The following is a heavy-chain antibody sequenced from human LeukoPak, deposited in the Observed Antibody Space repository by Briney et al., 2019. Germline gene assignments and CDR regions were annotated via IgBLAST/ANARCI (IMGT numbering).Heavy chain of an antibody. Sequence: GGSLRLSCAASGFTFSNYALTWVRQAPGRGLEWVSSISGAGPYYADSVKGRFSISRDNYKNTLYLQMSSLRAEDTAVYYCERDPNGNYVGAFDFQRWGQGTLVTVSS. V-gene: IGHV3-23*01. CDR3: ERDPNGNYVGAFDFQR. CDR1: GFTFSNYA. CDR2: ISGAGP. D-gene: IGHD4-17*01. J-gene: IGHJ1*01.